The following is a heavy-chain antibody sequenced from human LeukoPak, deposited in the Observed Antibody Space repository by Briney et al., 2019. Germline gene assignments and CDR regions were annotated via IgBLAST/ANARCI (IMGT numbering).Heavy chain of an antibody. CDR1: GGSISIYY. Sequence: PSETLSLTCTVSGGSISIYYWGWIRQPPGKGLEWIGYTYYSGSTNYNPSLKSRVTISVDTSKKQFSLKLSSVTAADTAVYYCARGDIDAFDIWGQGTMVTVSS. V-gene: IGHV4-59*01. J-gene: IGHJ3*02. CDR3: ARGDIDAFDI. CDR2: TYYSGST.